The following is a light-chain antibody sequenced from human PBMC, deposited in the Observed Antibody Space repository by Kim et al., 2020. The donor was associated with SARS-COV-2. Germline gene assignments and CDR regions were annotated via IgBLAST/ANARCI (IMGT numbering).Light chain of an antibody. CDR3: AAWDDSLNGPV. J-gene: IGLJ3*02. CDR1: SSNIGSNT. CDR2: SND. V-gene: IGLV1-44*01. Sequence: QSVLTQPPSASGTPGQRVTISCSGNSSNIGSNTVNWYQQLPGTAPKLLIYSNDQRPSGVPDRFSGSKSGTSASLAIRGLQSEDEADYYCAAWDDSLNGPVFGGGTQLTVL.